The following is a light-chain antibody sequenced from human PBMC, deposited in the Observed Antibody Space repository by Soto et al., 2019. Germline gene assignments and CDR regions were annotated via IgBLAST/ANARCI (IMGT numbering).Light chain of an antibody. CDR1: SSDVGGYNY. J-gene: IGLJ1*01. V-gene: IGLV2-8*01. CDR2: EVS. Sequence: QSVLTQPPSASGPPGQSVTISCTGTSSDVGGYNYVSWYQQHPGKAPKLMIYEVSKRPSGVPDRFSGSKSGNTASLTVSGLQAEDEADYYCSSPKVFGTGTKVTVL. CDR3: SSPKV.